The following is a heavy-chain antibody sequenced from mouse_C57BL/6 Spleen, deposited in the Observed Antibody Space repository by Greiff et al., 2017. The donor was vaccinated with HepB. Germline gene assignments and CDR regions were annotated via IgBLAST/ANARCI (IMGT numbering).Heavy chain of an antibody. CDR3: AREDWAMDY. V-gene: IGHV1-19*01. CDR1: GYTFTDYY. Sequence: DVKLQESGPVLVKPGASVKMSCKASGYTFTDYYMNWVKQSHGKSLEWIGVINPYNGGTSYNQKFKGKATLTVDKSSSTAYMELNSLTSEDSAVYYCAREDWAMDYWGQGTSVTVSS. J-gene: IGHJ4*01. CDR2: INPYNGGT. D-gene: IGHD4-1*01.